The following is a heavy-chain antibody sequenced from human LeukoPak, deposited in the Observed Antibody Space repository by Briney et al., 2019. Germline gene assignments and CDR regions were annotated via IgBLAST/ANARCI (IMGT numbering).Heavy chain of an antibody. V-gene: IGHV3-66*01. CDR2: IYDIGTT. D-gene: IGHD1-26*01. J-gene: IGHJ6*02. CDR1: GFTFSNYW. CDR3: ARVCGTYPCYYGMDV. Sequence: PGGSLRLSCEGSGFTFSNYWMTWVRQTPEKGLEWVSVIYDIGTTYYADSVKGRFTISRDNSKNTVYLQMNSLRVDDTAIYYCARVCGTYPCYYGMDVWGQGATVTVSS.